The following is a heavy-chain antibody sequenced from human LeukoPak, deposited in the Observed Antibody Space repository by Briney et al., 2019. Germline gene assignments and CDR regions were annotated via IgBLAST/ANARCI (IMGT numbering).Heavy chain of an antibody. J-gene: IGHJ3*02. CDR1: GYTFTNYG. Sequence: ASVKVSCKASGYTFTNYGISWVRQAPGQGLEWMGWISAYNGNTNYAQKLQGRVTMTTDTSTSTAYMELGSLRSDDTAVYYCARGNYDILTGPRRTDAFDIWGQGTKVTVSS. D-gene: IGHD3-9*01. V-gene: IGHV1-18*01. CDR2: ISAYNGNT. CDR3: ARGNYDILTGPRRTDAFDI.